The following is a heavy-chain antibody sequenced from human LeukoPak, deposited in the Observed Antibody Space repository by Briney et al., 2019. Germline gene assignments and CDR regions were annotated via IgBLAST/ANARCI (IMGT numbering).Heavy chain of an antibody. CDR3: ARIGSIFGVEYYYYMDV. D-gene: IGHD3-3*01. V-gene: IGHV4-59*01. CDR2: IYYSGST. CDR1: GGSISSYY. J-gene: IGHJ6*03. Sequence: TTSETLSLTCTVSGGSISSYYWSWIRQPPGKGLEWIGYIYYSGSTDYNPSLKSRVTISVDTSKNQFPLKLSSVTAADTAVYYCARIGSIFGVEYYYYMDVWGKGTTVTVSS.